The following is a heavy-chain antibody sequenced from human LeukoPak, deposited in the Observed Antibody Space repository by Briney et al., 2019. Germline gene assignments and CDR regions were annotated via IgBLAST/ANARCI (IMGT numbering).Heavy chain of an antibody. D-gene: IGHD6-13*01. CDR1: GSRFTSYW. J-gene: IGHJ5*02. CDR3: ARRIAAADNWFDP. CDR2: IYPGDSDT. Sequence: GESLEISCKGSGSRFTSYWIAWVRQMPGKGLEWMGIIYPGDSDTRYSPPFQGQVTISADKSISTAYLQWSSLKASDTAMYYCARRIAAADNWFDPWGQGTLVTVSS. V-gene: IGHV5-51*01.